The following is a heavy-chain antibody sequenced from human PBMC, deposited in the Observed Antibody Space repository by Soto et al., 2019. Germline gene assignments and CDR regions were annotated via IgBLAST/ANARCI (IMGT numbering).Heavy chain of an antibody. J-gene: IGHJ6*02. CDR3: AREDRDREIGLVAAAIDRKDV. V-gene: IGHV1-69*13. Sequence: SVKVSCKASGGTFSRYSITWVRQAPGHGLEWIGRIIPIFGIASYAQKFQGRVTITADESTSTAYMEMSSLRSDDTAVYYCAREDRDREIGLVAAAIDRKDVSSQGTKVTVSS. CDR2: IIPIFGIA. CDR1: GGTFSRYS. D-gene: IGHD2-2*01.